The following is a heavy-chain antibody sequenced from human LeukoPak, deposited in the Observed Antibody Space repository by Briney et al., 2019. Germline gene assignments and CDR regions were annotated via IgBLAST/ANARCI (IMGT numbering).Heavy chain of an antibody. V-gene: IGHV3-48*03. Sequence: GGSLRLSCAASGFTFSSYEMNWVRQAPGKGLEWVSYISSSGSTIYYADSVKGRFTISRDNAKNSLYLQMNSLRAEDTAVYYCARAIAVAEGYWGQGTLVTVSS. CDR3: ARAIAVAEGY. D-gene: IGHD6-19*01. CDR1: GFTFSSYE. CDR2: ISSSGSTI. J-gene: IGHJ4*02.